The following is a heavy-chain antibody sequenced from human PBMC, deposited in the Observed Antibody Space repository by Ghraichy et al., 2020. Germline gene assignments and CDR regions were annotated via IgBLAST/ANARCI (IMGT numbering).Heavy chain of an antibody. CDR3: SSAHYEILTGYYPGSLGAGGWFDP. V-gene: IGHV4-59*01. Sequence: SETLSLTCTVSGGSISSYYLSWIRQLPGKGLEWIGYIYYSGSTNYNPSLKSRVTISVDTSKNQFSLKLSSVTAADTAVDYCSSAHYEILTGYYPGSLGAGGWFDPWGQGTLVTDSS. J-gene: IGHJ5*02. D-gene: IGHD3-9*01. CDR1: GGSISSYY. CDR2: IYYSGST.